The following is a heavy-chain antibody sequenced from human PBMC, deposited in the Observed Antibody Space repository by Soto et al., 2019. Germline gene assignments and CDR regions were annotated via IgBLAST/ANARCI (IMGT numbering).Heavy chain of an antibody. V-gene: IGHV1-69*11. CDR3: AREPSNYDPLTGYPASDFDD. Sequence: QVQLVQSGAEVKKPGSSVKVSCKASGGTFSTYPISWVRQAPGHGLEWMGGLIPVLGTANYAQKVQDRVTITADESTSTGYFDLRSLRSEDTDFYYCAREPSNYDPLTGYPASDFDDWGQGTLVTVSS. CDR2: LIPVLGTA. CDR1: GGTFSTYP. J-gene: IGHJ4*02. D-gene: IGHD3-9*01.